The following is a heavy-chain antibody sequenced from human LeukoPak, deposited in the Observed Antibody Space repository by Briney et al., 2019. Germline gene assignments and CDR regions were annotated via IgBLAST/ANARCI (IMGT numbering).Heavy chain of an antibody. CDR3: ARKLAYGPSIGTTGTTPLGFDY. V-gene: IGHV4-34*01. D-gene: IGHD1-1*01. CDR2: INHSGST. CDR1: GGSFSGYY. J-gene: IGHJ4*02. Sequence: PSETLSLTCAVYGGSFSGYYWSWIRQPPGRGLEWIGEINHSGSTNYNPSLKSRVTISVDTSKNQSSLKLSSVTAADTAVYYCARKLAYGPSIGTTGTTPLGFDYWGQGTLVTVSS.